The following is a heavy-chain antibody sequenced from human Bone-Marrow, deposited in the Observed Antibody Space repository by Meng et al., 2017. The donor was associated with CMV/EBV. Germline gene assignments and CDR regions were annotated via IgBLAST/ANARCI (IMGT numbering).Heavy chain of an antibody. V-gene: IGHV1-2*02. CDR1: GYTFIDYY. J-gene: IGHJ5*02. CDR2: INPNSGGT. Sequence: ASVKVSCKASGYTFIDYYMHWVRQAPGQGLEWMGWINPNSGGTDYAQKFQGRVTLTRDTSMNTAYMELSSLRSDDTAVFYCAGMPIAARPSWGQGTLVTVSS. CDR3: AGMPIAARPS. D-gene: IGHD6-6*01.